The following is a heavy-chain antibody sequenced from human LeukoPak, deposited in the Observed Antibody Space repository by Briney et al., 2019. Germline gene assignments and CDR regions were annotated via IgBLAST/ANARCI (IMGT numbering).Heavy chain of an antibody. V-gene: IGHV3-7*01. Sequence: GGSLRLSCAASGFTFSSYWMSWVRQAPGKGLEWVANIKQDGSEKYYVDSVKGRFTISRDNAKNSLYLQMNSLRAEDTAVYYCAGAPRAPTAYQLRGGAFDIWGQGTMVTVSS. D-gene: IGHD2-2*01. CDR3: AGAPRAPTAYQLRGGAFDI. J-gene: IGHJ3*02. CDR1: GFTFSSYW. CDR2: IKQDGSEK.